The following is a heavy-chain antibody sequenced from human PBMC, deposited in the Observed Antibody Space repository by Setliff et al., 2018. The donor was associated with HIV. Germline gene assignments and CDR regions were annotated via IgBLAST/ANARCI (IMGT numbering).Heavy chain of an antibody. Sequence: AGGSLRLSCAASGFTFNNAWMTWVRQAPGKGLEWVGHIKSKTDGGKTDYAATVKGRFTISRDDSKTTLYLQMNSLKIEDTAMYYCTSRPPNSSSRRFDPWGQGTLVTVSS. CDR3: TSRPPNSSSRRFDP. CDR2: IKSKTDGGKT. V-gene: IGHV3-15*01. J-gene: IGHJ5*02. CDR1: GFTFNNAW. D-gene: IGHD6-13*01.